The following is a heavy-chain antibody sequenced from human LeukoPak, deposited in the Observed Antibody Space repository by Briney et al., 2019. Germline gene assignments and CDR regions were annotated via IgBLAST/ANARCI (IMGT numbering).Heavy chain of an antibody. D-gene: IGHD3-9*01. CDR3: AKDQEARYFDWTFDY. CDR2: ISYDGSDK. Sequence: GRSLRLSCAASGLTFSSYGMHWVRQAPGKGLEWVAVISYDGSDKYYADSVKGRFTISRDNSKNTLYLQMNSLRAEDTAVYYCAKDQEARYFDWTFDYWGQGTLVTVSS. CDR1: GLTFSSYG. V-gene: IGHV3-30*18. J-gene: IGHJ4*02.